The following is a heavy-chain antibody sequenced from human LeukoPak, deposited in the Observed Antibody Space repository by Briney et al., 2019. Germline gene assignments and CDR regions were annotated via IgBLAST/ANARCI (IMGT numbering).Heavy chain of an antibody. V-gene: IGHV4-59*01. CDR1: GGSIRSYY. D-gene: IGHD3-16*01. CDR3: ARVGIMITFGGVMRQSEYYFDY. CDR2: IYYSGST. J-gene: IGHJ4*02. Sequence: SETLSLTCTVSGGSIRSYYWSWIRQPPGKGLEWIGYIYYSGSTNYNPSLKSRVTISVDTSKNQFSLKLSSVTAADTAVYYCARVGIMITFGGVMRQSEYYFDYWGQGTLVTVSS.